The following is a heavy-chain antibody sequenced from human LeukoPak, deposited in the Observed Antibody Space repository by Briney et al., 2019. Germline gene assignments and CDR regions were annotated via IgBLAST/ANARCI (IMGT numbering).Heavy chain of an antibody. V-gene: IGHV1-2*02. CDR1: GYTFTGYY. Sequence: ASVKVSCKASGYTFTGYYMHWMRQSPGQGLEWMGCINPNSGGTNYAQKFQGRVTMTRDTSISTAYMELSRLRSDDTAVYYCAREGRIVVVPAAINYYYYGMDVWGQGTTVTVSS. J-gene: IGHJ6*02. CDR2: INPNSGGT. CDR3: AREGRIVVVPAAINYYYYGMDV. D-gene: IGHD2-2*01.